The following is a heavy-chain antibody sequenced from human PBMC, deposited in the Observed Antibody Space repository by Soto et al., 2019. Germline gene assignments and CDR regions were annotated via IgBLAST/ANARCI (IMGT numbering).Heavy chain of an antibody. CDR1: GFTFDDYA. CDR3: AKGYYDFWSGYPTDY. J-gene: IGHJ4*02. D-gene: IGHD3-3*01. CDR2: ISWNSGSI. Sequence: SLRLSCAASGFTFDDYAMHWVRQAPGKGLEWVSGISWNSGSIGYADSVKGRFTTSRDNAKNSLYLQMNSLRAEDTALYYCAKGYYDFWSGYPTDYWGQGTLVTVSS. V-gene: IGHV3-9*01.